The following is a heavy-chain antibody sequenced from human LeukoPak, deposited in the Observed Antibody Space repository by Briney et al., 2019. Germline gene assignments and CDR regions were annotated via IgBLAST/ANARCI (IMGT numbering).Heavy chain of an antibody. V-gene: IGHV1-8*03. J-gene: IGHJ5*02. CDR2: MNPNSGNT. CDR3: ARLNYDFWSGYYNYNWFDP. D-gene: IGHD3-3*01. CDR1: GYTFTSYD. Sequence: ASVKVPCKASGYTFTSYDINWVRQATGQGLEWMGWMNPNSGNTGYAQKFQGRVTITRNTSISTAYMELSSLRSEDTAVYYCARLNYDFWSGYYNYNWFDPWGQGTLVTVSS.